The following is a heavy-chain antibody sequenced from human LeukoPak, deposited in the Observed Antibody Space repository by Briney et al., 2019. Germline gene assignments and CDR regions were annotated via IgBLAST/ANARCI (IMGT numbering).Heavy chain of an antibody. CDR1: GYSFTSYW. D-gene: IGHD6-6*01. V-gene: IGHV5-51*01. J-gene: IGHJ3*02. Sequence: GESLKISCKGSGYSFTSYWIGWVRQLPGKGLEWMGIIYPGDSDTRYSPSFQGQVTISADKSISTAYLQWSSLKASDTAMYYCARPVPSIAARPSVAFDIWGQGTMVTVSS. CDR2: IYPGDSDT. CDR3: ARPVPSIAARPSVAFDI.